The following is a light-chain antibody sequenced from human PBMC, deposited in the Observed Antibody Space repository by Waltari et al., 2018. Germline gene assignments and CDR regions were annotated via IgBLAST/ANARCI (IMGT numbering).Light chain of an antibody. CDR1: PTVLLTSNNPYP. J-gene: IGKJ4*01. V-gene: IGKV4-1*01. Sequence: DIVMTQSPDTVAVSLGERATISCKSSPTVLLTSNNPYPLAWDRKKPGHPPQVLIYWASTRASGVPDRFSGSGSGTDFTLTISSLQAEDVAVYYCQQYYRPPLTFGGGTKVEIK. CDR3: QQYYRPPLT. CDR2: WAS.